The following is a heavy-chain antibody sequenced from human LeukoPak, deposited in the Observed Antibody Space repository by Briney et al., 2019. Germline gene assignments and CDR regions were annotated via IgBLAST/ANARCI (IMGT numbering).Heavy chain of an antibody. V-gene: IGHV3-23*01. Sequence: GGSLRLSCAASGFTFSSYSMTWVRQAPGKALQWVSSIRATGDTTFYADSVKGRFTISRDNSKNTLYLQMNSLRAEDTAVYYCARGGYTTYFDYWGQGFLVTVSS. CDR2: IRATGDTT. J-gene: IGHJ4*02. D-gene: IGHD6-13*01. CDR3: ARGGYTTYFDY. CDR1: GFTFSSYS.